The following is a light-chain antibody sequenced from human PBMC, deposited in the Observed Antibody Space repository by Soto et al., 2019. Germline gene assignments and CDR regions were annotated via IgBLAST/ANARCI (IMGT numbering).Light chain of an antibody. CDR1: QSVSSSY. CDR2: GAS. J-gene: IGKJ1*01. CDR3: QQRSNWPPAWT. Sequence: EIVLTQSPATLSLSPGERPNLSCSPSQSVSSSYLAWYQQKPGQAPRLLIYGASSRATGIPDRFSGSGSGTDFILTIDRLEPEDFAVYYCQQRSNWPPAWTFGQGTEVDIK. V-gene: IGKV3D-20*02.